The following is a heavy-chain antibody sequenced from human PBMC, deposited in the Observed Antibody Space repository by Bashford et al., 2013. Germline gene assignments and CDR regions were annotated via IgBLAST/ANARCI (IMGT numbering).Heavy chain of an antibody. CDR2: INPNPNSGT. CDR3: AREDYDDARSYGLHV. V-gene: IGHV1-2*02. J-gene: IGHJ6*02. CDR1: GYTFSDYY. Sequence: ASVKVSCKASGYTFSDYYLHWVRQAPGQGLEWMGWINPNPNSGTFYAKKFQGRVTMTIDTSTNTAYMELRRLRSDDTAVYFCAREDYDDARSYGLHVWGQGTTVTVSS. D-gene: IGHD4-17*01.